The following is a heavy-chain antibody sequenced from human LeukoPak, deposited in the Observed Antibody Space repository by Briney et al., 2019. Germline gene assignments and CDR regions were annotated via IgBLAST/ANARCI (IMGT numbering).Heavy chain of an antibody. V-gene: IGHV3-23*01. Sequence: GGSLRLSCAASGFTFSSYAMSWVRQAPGKGLEWVSAISGSGGSGGSTYYADSVKGRFTISRDNSKNTLYLQMNSLRVEDTAVYYCAKDLAEYSGSPSWFDPWGQGTLVTVSS. CDR1: GFTFSSYA. CDR2: ISGSGGSGGST. J-gene: IGHJ5*02. CDR3: AKDLAEYSGSPSWFDP. D-gene: IGHD1-26*01.